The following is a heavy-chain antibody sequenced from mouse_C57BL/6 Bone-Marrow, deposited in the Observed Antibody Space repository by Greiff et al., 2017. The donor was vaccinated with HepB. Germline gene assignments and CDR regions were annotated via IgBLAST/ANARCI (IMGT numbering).Heavy chain of an antibody. Sequence: QVQLQQSGAELARPGASVKLSCKASGYTFTSYGISWVKQRTGQGLEWIGEIYPRSGNTYYNEKFKGKATLTADKSSSTAYMELRSLTSEDSAVYFWARWLRGFAYWGQGTLVTVAA. V-gene: IGHV1-81*01. CDR1: GYTFTSYG. D-gene: IGHD2-2*01. CDR3: ARWLRGFAY. J-gene: IGHJ3*01. CDR2: IYPRSGNT.